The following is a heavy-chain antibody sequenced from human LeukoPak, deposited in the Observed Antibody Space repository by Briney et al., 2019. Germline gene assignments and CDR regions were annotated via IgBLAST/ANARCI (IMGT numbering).Heavy chain of an antibody. V-gene: IGHV1-69*13. J-gene: IGHJ6*04. CDR3: ARDRVATGDYYYYYGMDV. D-gene: IGHD5-12*01. Sequence: SVKVSCKASGGTFSSYAISWVRQARGQGLEWMGGIIPTFGTENYALKFQGRVTITADESTSTAYMELSSLRSEDTAVYYCARDRVATGDYYYYYGMDVWGKGTTVTVSS. CDR2: IIPTFGTE. CDR1: GGTFSSYA.